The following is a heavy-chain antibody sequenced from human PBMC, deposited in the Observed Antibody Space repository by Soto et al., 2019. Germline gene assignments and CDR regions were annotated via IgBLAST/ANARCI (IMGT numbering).Heavy chain of an antibody. V-gene: IGHV3-15*01. CDR2: IKSKADGGTT. J-gene: IGHJ4*02. Sequence: EVQLVESGGGLVKPGGSLRLACAASGFTFSNAWMSWVRQAPGKGLEWGGRIKSKADGGTTDNAAPVKGRFTISRDDSKNTLYLQMNSLKTEDTAVYYCTTGRSYWVQGTLVTVSS. CDR1: GFTFSNAW. CDR3: TTGRSY.